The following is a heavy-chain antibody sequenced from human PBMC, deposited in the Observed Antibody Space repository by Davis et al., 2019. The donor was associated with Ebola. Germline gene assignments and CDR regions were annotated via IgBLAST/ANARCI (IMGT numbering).Heavy chain of an antibody. J-gene: IGHJ5*02. CDR1: GGSISSSNW. Sequence: PSETLSLTCAVSGGSISSSNWWSWVRQPPGKGLEWIGEIYHSGSTNYNPSLKSRVTISVDKSKNQFSLKLSSVTAADTAVYYCARESMEYQLAKGNWFDPWGQGTLVTVSS. CDR2: IYHSGST. V-gene: IGHV4-4*02. CDR3: ARESMEYQLAKGNWFDP. D-gene: IGHD2-2*01.